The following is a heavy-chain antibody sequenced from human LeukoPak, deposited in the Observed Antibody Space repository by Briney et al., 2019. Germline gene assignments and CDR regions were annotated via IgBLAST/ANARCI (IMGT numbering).Heavy chain of an antibody. CDR2: IYTSGST. CDR3: ARATIFGVADFDY. Sequence: SSETLSLTCTVSGGSISSGSYYLSWIRQPAGKGLEWIGRIYTSGSTNYNPSLKSRVTISVDTSKNQFSLKLSSVTAADTAVYYCARATIFGVADFDYWGQGTLVTVSS. J-gene: IGHJ4*02. D-gene: IGHD3-3*01. V-gene: IGHV4-61*02. CDR1: GGSISSGSYY.